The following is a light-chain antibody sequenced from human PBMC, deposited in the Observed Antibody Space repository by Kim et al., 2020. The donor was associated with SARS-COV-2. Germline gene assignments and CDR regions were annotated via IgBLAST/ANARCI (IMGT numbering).Light chain of an antibody. V-gene: IGKV4-1*01. CDR2: WAS. J-gene: IGKJ3*01. CDR1: QSVFYSSNKKNY. CDR3: QQYYSSPGFT. Sequence: DIVTTQSPDSLAVSLGERATINCKSSQSVFYSSNKKNYLAWYQQKPGQPPKLLIYWASTRESGVPDRFSGSGSGTDFTLTISSLRAEDVAIYYCQQYYSSPGFTFGPGTKVDIK.